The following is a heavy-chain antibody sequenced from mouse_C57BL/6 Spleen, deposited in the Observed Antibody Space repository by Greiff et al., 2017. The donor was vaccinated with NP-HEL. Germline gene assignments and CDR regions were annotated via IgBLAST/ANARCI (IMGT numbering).Heavy chain of an antibody. Sequence: VKVEESGPGLVAPSQSLSITCTVSGFSLTSYGVHWVRQPPGKGLEWLVVIWSDGSTTYNSALKSRLSISKDNSKSQVFLKMNSLQTDDTAMYYCARHGNSNYVYFDYWGQGTTLTVSS. V-gene: IGHV2-6-1*01. CDR1: GFSLTSYG. J-gene: IGHJ2*01. D-gene: IGHD2-5*01. CDR3: ARHGNSNYVYFDY. CDR2: IWSDGST.